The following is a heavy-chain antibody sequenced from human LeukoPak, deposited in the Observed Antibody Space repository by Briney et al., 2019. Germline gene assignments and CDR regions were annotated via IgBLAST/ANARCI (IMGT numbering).Heavy chain of an antibody. Sequence: GGSLRLSCAASGFTFDDYTMHWVRQAPGKGLEWVSLISWDGGSTYYADSVKGRFTISRDNSKNSLYLQMNSLRTEDTALYYCATGITMVRGVPGGYYYMDVWGKGTTVTVSS. CDR3: ATGITMVRGVPGGYYYMDV. CDR2: ISWDGGST. V-gene: IGHV3-43*01. CDR1: GFTFDDYT. J-gene: IGHJ6*03. D-gene: IGHD3-10*01.